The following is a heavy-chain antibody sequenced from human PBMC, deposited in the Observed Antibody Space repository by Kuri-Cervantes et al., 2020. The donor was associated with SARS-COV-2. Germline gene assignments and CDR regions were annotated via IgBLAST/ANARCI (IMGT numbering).Heavy chain of an antibody. Sequence: GGSLRLSCAASGFTFSTSWVSWVRQAPGKGLEWVAVIWYDGENEYYAGSVKGRFTISRDNSKNTVSLHMNSLRAEDTAMYYCARGAANYYYMDVWGKGTTVTVSS. CDR3: ARGAANYYYMDV. V-gene: IGHV3-33*07. CDR2: IWYDGENE. CDR1: GFTFSTSW. D-gene: IGHD3-16*01. J-gene: IGHJ6*03.